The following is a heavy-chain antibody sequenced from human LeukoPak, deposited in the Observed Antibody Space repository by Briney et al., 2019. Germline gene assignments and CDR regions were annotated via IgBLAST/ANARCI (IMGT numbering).Heavy chain of an antibody. CDR1: GASVSSGSYY. V-gene: IGHV4-39*07. J-gene: IGHJ4*02. CDR3: ARILEGFFDY. CDR2: INHSGST. Sequence: SETLSLTCTVSGASVSSGSYYWSWIRQPPGKGLEWIGEINHSGSTNYNPSLKSRVTISVDTSKNQFSLKLSSVTAADTAVYYCARILEGFFDYWGQGTLVTVSS.